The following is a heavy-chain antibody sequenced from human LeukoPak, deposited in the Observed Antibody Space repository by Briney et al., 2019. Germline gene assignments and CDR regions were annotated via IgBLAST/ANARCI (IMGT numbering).Heavy chain of an antibody. V-gene: IGHV4-34*01. J-gene: IGHJ4*02. CDR1: GGSFSGYY. D-gene: IGHD6-19*01. CDR2: INHSGGT. Sequence: SETLSLTCAIYGGSFSGYYWSWIRQPPGKGLEWIGEINHSGGTNYNPSLKSRVTISVDTSKNQFSLKLSSVTAADTAVYYCARGQSGIAVAGVFDYWGQGTLVTVSS. CDR3: ARGQSGIAVAGVFDY.